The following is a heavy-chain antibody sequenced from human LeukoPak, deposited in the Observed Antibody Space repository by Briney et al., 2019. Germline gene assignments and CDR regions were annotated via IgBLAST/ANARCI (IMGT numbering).Heavy chain of an antibody. V-gene: IGHV7-4-1*02. J-gene: IGHJ4*02. Sequence: ASVKVSCKASGYTFTKYAINWLRQAPGQGLEWMGWINMYTANPAYAQGFTERFVFSLDTSVTTAYLQISNLKTEDTAVYYCARHDNDDDFDYWGQGTLVTVSS. CDR1: GYTFTKYA. CDR2: INMYTANP. CDR3: ARHDNDDDFDY. D-gene: IGHD3-16*01.